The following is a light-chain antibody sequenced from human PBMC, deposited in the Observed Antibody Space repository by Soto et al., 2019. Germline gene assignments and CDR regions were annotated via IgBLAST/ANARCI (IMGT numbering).Light chain of an antibody. CDR2: RNN. Sequence: QSVLTQPPSASGTPGQRVTISCSGSSSNIGSNYVYWYQQLPGTAPNLLIYRNNQRPSGVPDRFSGSKSGTSASLAISGLRSEDEADYYCAAWDDSLSGLGVFGGGTKLTVL. CDR1: SSNIGSNY. CDR3: AAWDDSLSGLGV. V-gene: IGLV1-47*01. J-gene: IGLJ3*02.